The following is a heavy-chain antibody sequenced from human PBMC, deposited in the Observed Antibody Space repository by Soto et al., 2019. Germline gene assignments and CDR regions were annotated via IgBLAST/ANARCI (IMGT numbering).Heavy chain of an antibody. J-gene: IGHJ4*02. D-gene: IGHD3-10*01. CDR3: ASVLSGDPEPEGY. V-gene: IGHV1-69*02. CDR2: IIPILGIA. CDR1: GGTFSSYT. Sequence: QVQLVQSGAEVKKPGSSVKVSCKASGGTFSSYTISWVRQAPGQGLEWMGRIIPILGIANYAQKCQGRVTITADKSTSTAYMELSSLRSEDTAVYYCASVLSGDPEPEGYWGQGTLVTVSS.